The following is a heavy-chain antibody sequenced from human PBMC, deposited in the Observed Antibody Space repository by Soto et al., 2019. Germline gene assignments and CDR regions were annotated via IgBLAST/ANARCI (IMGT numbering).Heavy chain of an antibody. V-gene: IGHV3-73*01. D-gene: IGHD2-15*01. CDR1: GFTFSGSA. CDR2: IRSKANSYAT. Sequence: EVQLVESGGGLVQPGGSLKLSCAASGFTFSGSAMHWVRQASGKGLEWVGRIRSKANSYATAYAASVKGRFTISRDDSKNTAYLQMNSLKTEDTAVYYCTRPLGYCSGGSCFYDYWGQGTLVTVSS. J-gene: IGHJ4*02. CDR3: TRPLGYCSGGSCFYDY.